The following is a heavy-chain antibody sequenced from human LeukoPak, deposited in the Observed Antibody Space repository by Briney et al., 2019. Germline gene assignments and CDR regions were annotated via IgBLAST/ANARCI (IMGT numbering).Heavy chain of an antibody. CDR1: GATLNIGHA. CDR3: SPCGHAYDWFGP. J-gene: IGHJ5*02. Sequence: SVKVSCKAFGATLNIGHAFIWARQAPGQELQWMGRIIPFLGEVNYAQNFQGRVSFTADKSTATMYMEMKSLRLDDTAIYYCSPCGHAYDWFGPWGQGTLVTVSS. CDR2: IIPFLGEV. V-gene: IGHV1-69*04. D-gene: IGHD5-12*01.